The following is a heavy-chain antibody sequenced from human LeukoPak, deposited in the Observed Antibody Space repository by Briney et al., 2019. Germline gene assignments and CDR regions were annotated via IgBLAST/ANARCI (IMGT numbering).Heavy chain of an antibody. D-gene: IGHD3-16*01. J-gene: IGHJ4*02. CDR3: GREGGPDLALCY. CDR2: GNLQGST. CDR1: GCTISNYKR. Sequence: SETLSLTCGASGCTISNYKRNTCLRQPPGKGLEWIGEGNLQGSTNYNPSLKSRVAISVDKSENHISLKLTSVTAADTAVYYCGREGGPDLALCYSGQGILVTVAS. V-gene: IGHV4-4*02.